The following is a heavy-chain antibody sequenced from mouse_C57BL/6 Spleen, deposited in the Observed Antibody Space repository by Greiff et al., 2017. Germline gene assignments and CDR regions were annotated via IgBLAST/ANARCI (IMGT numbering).Heavy chain of an antibody. D-gene: IGHD1-1*01. CDR2: ISDGGSYT. Sequence: EVMLVESGGGLVKPGGSLKLSCAASGFTFSSYAMSWVRQTPEKRLEWVATISDGGSYTYYPDNVKGRFTISRDNAKNNLYLQMSNLKSEDTAMYYCARGLLRSYAMDYWGQGTSVTVSS. J-gene: IGHJ4*01. V-gene: IGHV5-4*03. CDR1: GFTFSSYA. CDR3: ARGLLRSYAMDY.